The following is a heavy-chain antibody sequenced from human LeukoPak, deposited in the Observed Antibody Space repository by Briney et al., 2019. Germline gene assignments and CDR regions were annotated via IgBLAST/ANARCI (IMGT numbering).Heavy chain of an antibody. J-gene: IGHJ5*02. D-gene: IGHD3-9*01. CDR3: AREWWGYDVLTGDNWFDP. CDR1: GFPFTTYG. CDR2: INTHNGDT. Sequence: ASVKVSCKTSGFPFTTYGINWVRQAPGQGLEWMGWINTHNGDTNYAQKFQGRVSMTTDTSTSTVYIELRSLTSDDTAAYYCAREWWGYDVLTGDNWFDPWGQGTLVTVSS. V-gene: IGHV1-18*01.